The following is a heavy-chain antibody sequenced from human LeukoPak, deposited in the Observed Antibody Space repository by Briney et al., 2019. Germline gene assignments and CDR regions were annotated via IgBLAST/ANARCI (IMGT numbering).Heavy chain of an antibody. CDR1: GYTFTSYG. CDR2: ISAYNGNT. Sequence: ASVKVSCKASGYTFTSYGISWVRQAPGQGLEWMGWISAYNGNTNYAQKLQGRVTMATDTSTSTAHMELRSLRSDDTAVYYCARLSGGSYFDYWGQGTLVTVSS. CDR3: ARLSGGSYFDY. V-gene: IGHV1-18*01. D-gene: IGHD3-16*01. J-gene: IGHJ4*02.